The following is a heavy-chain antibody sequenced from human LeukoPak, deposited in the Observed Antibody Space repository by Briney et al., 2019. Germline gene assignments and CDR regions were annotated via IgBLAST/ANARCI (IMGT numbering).Heavy chain of an antibody. V-gene: IGHV1-2*02. CDR3: ASSLYYYDSSGYYWFDP. CDR2: INPNSGGT. CDR1: GYTFTVYY. J-gene: IGHJ5*02. D-gene: IGHD3-22*01. Sequence: ASVKVSCKASGYTFTVYYMHCVRQAPGQGLEWMGWINPNSGGTNYAQKFQGRVTMTRDTSISTAYMELSRLRSDDTAVYYCASSLYYYDSSGYYWFDPWGQGTLVTVSS.